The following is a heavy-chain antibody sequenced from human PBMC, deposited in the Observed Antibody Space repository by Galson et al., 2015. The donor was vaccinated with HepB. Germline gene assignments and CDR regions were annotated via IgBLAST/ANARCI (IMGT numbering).Heavy chain of an antibody. CDR1: GFTFSSYG. CDR2: IWYDGSNK. V-gene: IGHV3-33*01. J-gene: IGHJ5*02. CDR3: ARDWFASSSEPCPAWFDP. D-gene: IGHD3-10*01. Sequence: SLRLSCAASGFTFSSYGMHWVRQAPGKGLEWVAVIWYDGSNKYYADSVKGRFTISRDNSKNTLYLQMNSLRAEDTAVYYCARDWFASSSEPCPAWFDPWGQGTLVTVPS.